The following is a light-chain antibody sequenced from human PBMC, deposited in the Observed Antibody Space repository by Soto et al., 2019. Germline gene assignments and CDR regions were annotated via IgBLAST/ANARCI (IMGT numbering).Light chain of an antibody. CDR1: RSNIGRNF. Sequence: QSVLTQSPSASGTPGQRVTISCSGSRSNIGRNFVYWYQHVPGTAPRLLIQRNNERPSGVPERISGSKFGTAASLAISGLRSEDEAVYYCASWDDRLGAVIFGGGTKLTVL. CDR2: RNN. V-gene: IGLV1-47*01. CDR3: ASWDDRLGAVI. J-gene: IGLJ2*01.